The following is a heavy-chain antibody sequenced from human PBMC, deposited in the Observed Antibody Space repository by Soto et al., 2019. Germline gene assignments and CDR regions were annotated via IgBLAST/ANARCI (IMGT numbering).Heavy chain of an antibody. Sequence: WASVKVSCKASGYTFTGYYMHWVRQAPGQGLEWMGWINPNSGGTNYAQKFQGWVTMTRDTSISTAYRELSRLRSDDTAVYYCARESPHPNFVVVPAAAYYYYGMDVWGQGTTVTVSS. CDR1: GYTFTGYY. D-gene: IGHD2-2*01. CDR3: ARESPHPNFVVVPAAAYYYYGMDV. CDR2: INPNSGGT. J-gene: IGHJ6*02. V-gene: IGHV1-2*04.